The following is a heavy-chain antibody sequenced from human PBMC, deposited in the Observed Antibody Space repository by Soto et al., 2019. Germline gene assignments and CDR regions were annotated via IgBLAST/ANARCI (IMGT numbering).Heavy chain of an antibody. CDR2: ISYDGNYK. Sequence: QVQLVESGGGVVQPGRSLRLSCAASGFTFSSYGMHWVRQAPGKGLEWVAIISYDGNYKYYADSVKGRFTISRDNSKNKLYLQMNSLRAEATAVYYCGKVSTYYYDSSFDYWGQGTLVTVSS. CDR1: GFTFSSYG. J-gene: IGHJ4*02. D-gene: IGHD3-22*01. V-gene: IGHV3-30*18. CDR3: GKVSTYYYDSSFDY.